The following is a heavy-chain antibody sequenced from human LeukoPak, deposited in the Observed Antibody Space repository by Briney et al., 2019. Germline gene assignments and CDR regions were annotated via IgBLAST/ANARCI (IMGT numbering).Heavy chain of an antibody. D-gene: IGHD3-10*01. CDR3: AKDSKGSGTYYDRYFDY. J-gene: IGHJ4*02. Sequence: GRSLRLSCAASGFTFSRSGIHWVRQAPGRGLEWVAVISYDERDEYYADSVKGRFTISRENSKNTLYLQMNSLRADVTAVYYCAKDSKGSGTYYDRYFDYWGQGTLVTVSS. CDR1: GFTFSRSG. V-gene: IGHV3-30*18. CDR2: ISYDERDE.